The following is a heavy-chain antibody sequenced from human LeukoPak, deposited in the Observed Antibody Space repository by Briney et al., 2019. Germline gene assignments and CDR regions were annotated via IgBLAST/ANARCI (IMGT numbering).Heavy chain of an antibody. CDR3: ASGYEAYYYYYGMDV. V-gene: IGHV3-74*01. J-gene: IGHJ6*02. Sequence: GGSLRLSCAASGFTFSSYWMHWVRQAPGKGLVWVSRINSDGSSTSYADSVKGRFTISRDNAKNTLYLQMNSLRAEDTAVYYCASGYEAYYYYYGMDVWGQGTTVTVPS. CDR1: GFTFSSYW. D-gene: IGHD5-12*01. CDR2: INSDGSST.